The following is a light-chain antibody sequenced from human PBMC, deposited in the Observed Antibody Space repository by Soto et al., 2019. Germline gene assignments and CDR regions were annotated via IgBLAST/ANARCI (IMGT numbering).Light chain of an antibody. CDR2: DAS. CDR1: QSISKY. J-gene: IGKJ1*01. Sequence: DIQMTQSPSSLSASVGDRVTLNCRATQSISKYLNWYQLKPGKAPKLLIYDASTLQSGVPSSFSGSGSGTEFTLTISSLQPDDFATYYCQRYATYSPTFGQGTKVDIK. CDR3: QRYATYSPT. V-gene: IGKV1-5*01.